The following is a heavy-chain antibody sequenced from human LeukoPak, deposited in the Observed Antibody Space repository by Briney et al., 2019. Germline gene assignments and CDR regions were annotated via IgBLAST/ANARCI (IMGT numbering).Heavy chain of an antibody. V-gene: IGHV4-61*02. J-gene: IGHJ4*02. Sequence: SETLSLTCTVSGGSISSSSYYWGWIRQLAGKGLGWIGRIYTSGSTNYNPSLKSRVTISVDTSKNQFSLKLSSVTAADTAVYYCARVRGWDKNYFDYWGQGTLVTVSS. CDR1: GGSISSSSYY. CDR3: ARVRGWDKNYFDY. D-gene: IGHD1-26*01. CDR2: IYTSGST.